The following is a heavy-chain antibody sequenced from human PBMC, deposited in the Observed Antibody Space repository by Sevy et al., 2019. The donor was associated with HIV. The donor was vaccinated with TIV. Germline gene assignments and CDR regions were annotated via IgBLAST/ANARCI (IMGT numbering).Heavy chain of an antibody. D-gene: IGHD2-21*01. J-gene: IGHJ4*02. Sequence: GESLKISCEGSGYSFTTYWIGWVRQMPGKGLEWMGVIYPDDSDTRHNPSFPGQVTISADKSINTAYLEWSSLKASDTAINYWPTLEQRHCNGAHCYPFDYWGQGTLVTVSS. V-gene: IGHV5-51*01. CDR1: GYSFTTYW. CDR3: PTLEQRHCNGAHCYPFDY. CDR2: IYPDDSDT.